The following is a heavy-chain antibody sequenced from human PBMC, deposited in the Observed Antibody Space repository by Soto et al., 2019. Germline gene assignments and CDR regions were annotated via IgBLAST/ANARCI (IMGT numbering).Heavy chain of an antibody. D-gene: IGHD1-26*01. CDR3: ARDYGGSYYYYYGMDV. CDR2: INPSGGST. J-gene: IGHJ6*02. V-gene: IGHV1-46*01. Sequence: QVQLVQSGAEVKKAGASVKVSCKASGYTFTSYYMHWVRQAPGQGLEWMGIINPSGGSTSYAQKFQGRVTMTRVTSTSTVYMELSSLRSEDTAVYYCARDYGGSYYYYYGMDVWGQGTTVTVSS. CDR1: GYTFTSYY.